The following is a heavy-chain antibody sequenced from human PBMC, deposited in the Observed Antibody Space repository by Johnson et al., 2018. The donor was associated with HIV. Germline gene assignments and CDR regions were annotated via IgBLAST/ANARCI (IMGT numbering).Heavy chain of an antibody. Sequence: QVQLVESGGGVVRPGGSLRLSCAASGFTFDDYGMHWVRQAPGKGLEWVAAIWYDGSNKYYADSVKGRFTISRDNSKNTLYLQMNSLRAEDTAVYYCAKGLNIVVEGDAFDIWGQGTMVTVSS. J-gene: IGHJ3*02. CDR1: GFTFDDYG. CDR2: IWYDGSNK. CDR3: AKGLNIVVEGDAFDI. D-gene: IGHD2-21*01. V-gene: IGHV3-33*06.